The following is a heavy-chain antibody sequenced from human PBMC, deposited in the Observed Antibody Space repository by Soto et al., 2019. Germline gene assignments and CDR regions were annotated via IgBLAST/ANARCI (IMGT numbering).Heavy chain of an antibody. D-gene: IGHD1-1*01. CDR3: AKADWNDVPFDN. J-gene: IGHJ4*02. CDR1: GFTFISYA. CDR2: ISGSGSST. Sequence: HPGGSLRLSCAASGFTFISYAMNWVRQAPGKGLEWVSGISGSGSSTYYADSVKGRFTISRDNSENTLYLQMNSLRAEDTAVYYCAKADWNDVPFDNWGQGTLVTVSS. V-gene: IGHV3-23*01.